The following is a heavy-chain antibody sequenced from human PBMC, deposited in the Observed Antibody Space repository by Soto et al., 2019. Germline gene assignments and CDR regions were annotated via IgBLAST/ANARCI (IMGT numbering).Heavy chain of an antibody. CDR1: GGTFSSYA. CDR2: IIPIFGTA. D-gene: IGHD3-10*01. CDR3: AREVLWFGESLPWYFDL. J-gene: IGHJ2*01. V-gene: IGHV1-69*12. Sequence: QVQLVQSGAEVKKPGSSVKVSCKASGGTFSSYAISWVRHAPGQGLEWMGGIIPIFGTANYAQKFQGRVTITADESTSTAYMELSSLRSEDTAVYYCAREVLWFGESLPWYFDLWGRGTLVTVSS.